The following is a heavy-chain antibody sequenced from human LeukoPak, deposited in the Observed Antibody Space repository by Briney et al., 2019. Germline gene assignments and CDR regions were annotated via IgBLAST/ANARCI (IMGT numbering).Heavy chain of an antibody. D-gene: IGHD2-21*02. Sequence: GGSLRLSCEASGFTFTTYSMNWVRQAPGKGLEWVSYIRSSSSTIYYADSVKGRFTISRDNAKNSLYLQMNSLRAEDTAVYYCAKDGDPVVVTAFDYWGQGTLVTVSS. CDR2: IRSSSSTI. V-gene: IGHV3-48*01. CDR1: GFTFTTYS. CDR3: AKDGDPVVVTAFDY. J-gene: IGHJ4*02.